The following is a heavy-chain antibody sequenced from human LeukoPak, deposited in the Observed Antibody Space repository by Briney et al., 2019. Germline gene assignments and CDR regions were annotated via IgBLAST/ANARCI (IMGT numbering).Heavy chain of an antibody. CDR2: IIGSGGGT. CDR3: AKMSGDCSSTICSSFDY. D-gene: IGHD2-2*01. J-gene: IGHJ4*02. V-gene: IGHV3-23*01. CDR1: RFIFSSYA. Sequence: RGSLRLSCAAFRFIFSSYAMSWVRQAPGKGLEWVSRIIGSGGGTYYADSVKGRFTISRDNSKNTLDLQMNSLRAGDTAVYYCAKMSGDCSSTICSSFDYWGQGTLVTVSS.